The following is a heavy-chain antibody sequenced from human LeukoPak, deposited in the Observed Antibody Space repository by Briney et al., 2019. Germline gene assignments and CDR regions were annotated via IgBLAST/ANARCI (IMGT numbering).Heavy chain of an antibody. Sequence: GRSLRLSCAASGFTFDDYAMHWVRQAPGKGLEWVSGISWNSGSIGYADSVKGRFTISRDNAKNSLYLQMNSLRAEDTALYYCAKALYYYDSSGYYWSGAFDIWGQGTMVTVSS. CDR2: ISWNSGSI. V-gene: IGHV3-9*01. CDR1: GFTFDDYA. D-gene: IGHD3-22*01. CDR3: AKALYYYDSSGYYWSGAFDI. J-gene: IGHJ3*02.